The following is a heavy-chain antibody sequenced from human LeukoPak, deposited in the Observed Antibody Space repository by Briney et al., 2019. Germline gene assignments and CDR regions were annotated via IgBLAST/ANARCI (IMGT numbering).Heavy chain of an antibody. CDR2: ISSSSSYI. J-gene: IGHJ6*03. V-gene: IGHV3-21*01. CDR1: GFTFSSYS. D-gene: IGHD2-2*02. Sequence: PGGSLRLSCAASGFTFSSYSMNWVRQAPGKGLEWVSSISSSSSYIYYADSVKGRFTISRDNAKNSLYLQMNSLRAEDTAVYYCASRTLTRDIVVVPAAILDYMDVWGKGTTVTVSS. CDR3: ASRTLTRDIVVVPAAILDYMDV.